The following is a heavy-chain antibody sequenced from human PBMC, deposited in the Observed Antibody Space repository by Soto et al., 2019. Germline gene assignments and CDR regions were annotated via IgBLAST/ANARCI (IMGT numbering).Heavy chain of an antibody. V-gene: IGHV4-4*07. D-gene: IGHD2-15*01. CDR2: IYPGGST. J-gene: IGHJ4*02. CDR3: ARASVGPPGGGSWIMPFDF. Sequence: SETLSLTCSVSGGSISNYYWSWIRQSAGKGLEWIGRIYPGGSTNYNPSLKSRVTMSVDTSKNQVSLRLTSVTAADTAVYYCARASVGPPGGGSWIMPFDFWGQGTRVTVSS. CDR1: GGSISNYY.